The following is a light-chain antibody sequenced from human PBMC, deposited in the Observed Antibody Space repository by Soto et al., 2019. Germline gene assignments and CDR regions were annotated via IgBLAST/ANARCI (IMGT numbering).Light chain of an antibody. CDR2: WAS. J-gene: IGKJ3*01. Sequence: DIVMTQSPDSLAVSLGERATINCKSTQSVLYSSNNKNYLAWYQQKPGQPPKLLINWASTREFGVPDRISGSGSGTDFTLTISSLQAEDVAVYYCQQYYSTPFTIGPGTKVDLK. CDR3: QQYYSTPFT. V-gene: IGKV4-1*01. CDR1: QSVLYSSNNKNY.